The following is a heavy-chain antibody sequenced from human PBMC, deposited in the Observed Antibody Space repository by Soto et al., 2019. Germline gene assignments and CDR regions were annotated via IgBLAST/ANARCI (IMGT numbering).Heavy chain of an antibody. V-gene: IGHV3-7*01. J-gene: IGHJ3*02. CDR2: IKQDGSEK. D-gene: IGHD4-17*01. CDR1: GFTFSNYW. CDR3: ARGAYDYGDYVDAFDI. Sequence: EVQLVESGGGLVQPGGSLRLSCVVSGFTFSNYWMSWVRQAPGKGLEWVADIKQDGSEKYYVDSVKGRFTISRDNVQHSLYLQTNSLRSEDAAMYYCARGAYDYGDYVDAFDIWGQGAMVTVSS.